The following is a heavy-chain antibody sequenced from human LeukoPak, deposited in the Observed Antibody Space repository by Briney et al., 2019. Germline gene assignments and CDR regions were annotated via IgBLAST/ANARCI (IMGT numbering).Heavy chain of an antibody. Sequence: SVKVSCKASGGTFSSYAISWVRQAPGQGLEWMGGIIPIFGTANYAQKFQGRVTITADESTSTAYMELSSLRSEDTAVYYCASTFYYYDSSGYYYFDYWGQGTLVTVSS. CDR3: ASTFYYYDSSGYYYFDY. V-gene: IGHV1-69*13. CDR1: GGTFSSYA. D-gene: IGHD3-22*01. CDR2: IIPIFGTA. J-gene: IGHJ4*02.